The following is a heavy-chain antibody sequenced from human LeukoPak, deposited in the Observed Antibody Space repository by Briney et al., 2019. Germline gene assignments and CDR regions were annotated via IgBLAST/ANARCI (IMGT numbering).Heavy chain of an antibody. CDR3: AREAPHVVPAAIRHLPII. J-gene: IGHJ3*02. CDR1: GGSISSYY. Sequence: RPSETLSLTCTVSGGSISSYYWSWIRQPPGKGLEWIGYIYYSGSTNYNPSLKSRVTISVDRSKNQFSLKLSSVTAADTAVYYCAREAPHVVPAAIRHLPIIWGQGTMVTVPS. CDR2: IYYSGST. D-gene: IGHD2-2*02. V-gene: IGHV4-59*12.